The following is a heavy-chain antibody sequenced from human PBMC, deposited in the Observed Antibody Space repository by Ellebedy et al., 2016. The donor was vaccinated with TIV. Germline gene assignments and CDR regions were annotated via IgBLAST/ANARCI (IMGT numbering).Heavy chain of an antibody. CDR3: AREPKDQREEWEQADAFDI. CDR1: GGSISSSSYY. V-gene: IGHV4-61*02. Sequence: SETLSLTXTVSGGSISSSSYYWGWIRQPAGKGLEWIGRIYTSGSTNYNPSLKSRVTMSVDTSKNQFSLKLSSVTAADTAVYYCAREPKDQREEWEQADAFDIWGQGTMVTVSS. CDR2: IYTSGST. D-gene: IGHD1-26*01. J-gene: IGHJ3*02.